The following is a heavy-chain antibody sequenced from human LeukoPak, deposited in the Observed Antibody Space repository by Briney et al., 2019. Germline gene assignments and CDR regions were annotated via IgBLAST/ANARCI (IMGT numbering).Heavy chain of an antibody. V-gene: IGHV1-8*02. CDR1: GYTFTGYY. D-gene: IGHD3-10*01. CDR2: MNPNSGNT. Sequence: ASVTVSCKASGYTFTGYYMHWVRQAPGQGLEWMGWMNPNSGNTGYAQKFQGRVTMTRNTSISTAYMELSSLRSEDTAVYYCASNSRITRHFGYWGQGTLVTVSS. CDR3: ASNSRITRHFGY. J-gene: IGHJ4*02.